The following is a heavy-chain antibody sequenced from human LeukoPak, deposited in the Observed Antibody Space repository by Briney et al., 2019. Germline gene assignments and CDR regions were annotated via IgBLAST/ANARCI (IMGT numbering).Heavy chain of an antibody. CDR1: GGSISSSSYY. CDR2: IYYTGNT. Sequence: SETLSLTCTVSGGSISSSSYYWGWIRQPPGKGLEWIGNIYYTGNTYYNSSLKNRVTISLDTSKNQFSLKLSSVTAADTAVYYCARDRAPPNDYGDYDFTGSYYYYYMDVWGKGTTVTISS. D-gene: IGHD4-17*01. J-gene: IGHJ6*03. CDR3: ARDRAPPNDYGDYDFTGSYYYYYMDV. V-gene: IGHV4-39*07.